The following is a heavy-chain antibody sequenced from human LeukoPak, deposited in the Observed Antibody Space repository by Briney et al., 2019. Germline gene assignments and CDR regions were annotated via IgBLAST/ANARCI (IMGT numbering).Heavy chain of an antibody. J-gene: IGHJ4*02. CDR3: ARDEYYYDTSGYYLYYFDY. CDR2: ISGSGGST. V-gene: IGHV3-23*01. CDR1: GFTFNSYS. D-gene: IGHD3-22*01. Sequence: GESLRLSCAASGFTFNSYSMSWVRQAPGKGLEWVSAISGSGGSTYYADSVKGRFTISRDNSKNTLYLQMNSLRAEDTAVYYCARDEYYYDTSGYYLYYFDYWGQGTLVTVSS.